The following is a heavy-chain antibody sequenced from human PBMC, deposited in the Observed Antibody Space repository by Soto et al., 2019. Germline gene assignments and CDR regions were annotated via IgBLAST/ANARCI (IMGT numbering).Heavy chain of an antibody. V-gene: IGHV4-38-2*02. Sequence: SETLSLTCAVSGYSISSGYYWGWIRQPPGKGLEWIGSIYHSGSTYYNPSLKSRVSISVDTSKNQFSLKLSSVTAADTAVYYCAREHGDFRRYYYGMDVWGQGTTVTVSS. CDR2: IYHSGST. CDR1: GYSISSGYY. D-gene: IGHD4-17*01. J-gene: IGHJ6*02. CDR3: AREHGDFRRYYYGMDV.